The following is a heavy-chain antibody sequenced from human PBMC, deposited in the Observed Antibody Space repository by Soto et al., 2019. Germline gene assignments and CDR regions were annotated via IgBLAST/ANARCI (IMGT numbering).Heavy chain of an antibody. CDR2: INHSGST. CDR1: GGAFSGYY. D-gene: IGHD2-21*02. V-gene: IGHV4-34*01. CDR3: ARGTPCGGDCYRWFDP. Sequence: SETLSLTCAVYGGAFSGYYWSWIRQPPGKGLEWIGEINHSGSTNYNPSLKSRVTISVDTSKNQFSLKLSSVTAADTAVYYCARGTPCGGDCYRWFDPWGQGTLVTVSS. J-gene: IGHJ5*02.